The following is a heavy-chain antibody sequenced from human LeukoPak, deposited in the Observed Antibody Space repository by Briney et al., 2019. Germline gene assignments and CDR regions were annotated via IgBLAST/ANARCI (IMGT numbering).Heavy chain of an antibody. V-gene: IGHV3-30*18. J-gene: IGHJ4*02. D-gene: IGHD1-26*01. CDR3: AKVVGSGSYPFDY. CDR2: ISYDGSNK. Sequence: GGSLRLSCAASGFTFSSYAMHWVRQAPGEGLEWVAVISYDGSNKYYADSVKGRFTISRDNSKNTLYLQMNSLRAEDTAVYYCAKVVGSGSYPFDYWGQGTLVTVSS. CDR1: GFTFSSYA.